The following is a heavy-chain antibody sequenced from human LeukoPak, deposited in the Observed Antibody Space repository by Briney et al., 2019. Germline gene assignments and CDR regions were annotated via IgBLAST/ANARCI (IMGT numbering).Heavy chain of an antibody. V-gene: IGHV3-30*14. CDR3: ARGTSPSSSSDY. CDR2: ISYDGSNK. Sequence: GGSLRLSCAASGFTFSSYAMHWVRQAPGKGLEWVAVISYDGSNKYYIDSVKGRFTISRDNSKNTLYLQMNSLRAEDTAVYYCARGTSPSSSSDYWGQGTLVTVSS. J-gene: IGHJ4*02. CDR1: GFTFSSYA. D-gene: IGHD6-6*01.